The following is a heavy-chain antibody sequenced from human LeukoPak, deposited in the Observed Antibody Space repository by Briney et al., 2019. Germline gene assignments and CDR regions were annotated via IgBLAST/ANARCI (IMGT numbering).Heavy chain of an antibody. D-gene: IGHD6-6*01. CDR1: GFTFSSYW. Sequence: GGSLRLSCAASGFTFSSYWMHWVRQAPGKGLVWVSRINSDGSSTSYADSVKGRFTISRDNAKNTLYLQMSSLRAEDTAVYYCARDRSSSYHDYWGQGTLATVSS. CDR2: INSDGSST. CDR3: ARDRSSSYHDY. J-gene: IGHJ4*02. V-gene: IGHV3-74*01.